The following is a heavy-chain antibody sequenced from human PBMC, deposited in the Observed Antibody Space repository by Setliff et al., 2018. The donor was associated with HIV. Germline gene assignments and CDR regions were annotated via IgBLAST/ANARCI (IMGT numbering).Heavy chain of an antibody. CDR3: ARDRYSGSSTDY. D-gene: IGHD1-26*01. CDR1: GFTFSTYS. J-gene: IGHJ4*02. CDR2: ISSSYT. V-gene: IGHV3-21*01. Sequence: PGESLKISCEASGFTFSTYSMNWVRQAPGKGLEWVSSISSSYTHYADSVKGRFTISRDNVKNSLYLQMNSLRAEDTAVYYCARDRYSGSSTDYWGQGTLVTVSS.